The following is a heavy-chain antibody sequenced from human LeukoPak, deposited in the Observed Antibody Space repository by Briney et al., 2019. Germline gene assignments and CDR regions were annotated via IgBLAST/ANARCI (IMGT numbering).Heavy chain of an antibody. D-gene: IGHD2-2*01. CDR1: GGSFSGYY. CDR2: INHSGST. Sequence: PSETLSLTXAVYGGSFSGYYWSWISQTPGKGLEWIGEINHSGSTNYNPSLKSRVTISVDTSKNQFSLKLSSVTAADTAVYYCARASPSVVVPAATDYWGQGTLVTVSS. CDR3: ARASPSVVVPAATDY. V-gene: IGHV4-34*01. J-gene: IGHJ4*02.